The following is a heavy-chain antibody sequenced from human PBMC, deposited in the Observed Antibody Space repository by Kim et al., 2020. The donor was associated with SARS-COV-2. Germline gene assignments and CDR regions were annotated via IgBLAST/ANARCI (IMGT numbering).Heavy chain of an antibody. Sequence: GGSLRLSCAASGFTFSSYAMHWVRQAPGKGLEWVAVISYDGSNKYYADSVKGRFTISRDNSKNTLYLQINSLRAEDTAVYYCARDSLGVDQLGELSENY. V-gene: IGHV3-30-3*01. D-gene: IGHD3-16*02. CDR3: ARDSLGVDQLGELSENY. J-gene: IGHJ4*01. CDR2: ISYDGSNK. CDR1: GFTFSSYA.